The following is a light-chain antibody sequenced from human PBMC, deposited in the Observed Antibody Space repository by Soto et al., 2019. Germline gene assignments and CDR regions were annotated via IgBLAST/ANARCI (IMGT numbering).Light chain of an antibody. CDR3: SSYTSSNTVI. CDR2: EVT. J-gene: IGLJ2*01. V-gene: IGLV2-14*01. Sequence: QSALTQPASVSGSPGQSITISCTGTSSDVGGYNYVSWHQQHPGKAPKLMIYEVTNRPSGVSTRFSGSKSGNTASLTISGLQAEDEADYYCSSYTSSNTVIFGGGTKVTVL. CDR1: SSDVGGYNY.